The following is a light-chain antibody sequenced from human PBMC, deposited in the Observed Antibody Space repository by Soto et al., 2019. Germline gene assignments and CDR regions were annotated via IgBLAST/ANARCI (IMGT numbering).Light chain of an antibody. CDR1: QVISTS. Sequence: DIQLTQSPSFLSPSIGESVTITCRASQVISTSLAWYQVKPRKAPKLLIYAASTLESRVPSRFSATVSGTEFSLTITRLQPEDFATYYCQQLFYSPITFGQGTRLEIK. CDR2: AAS. J-gene: IGKJ5*01. V-gene: IGKV1-9*01. CDR3: QQLFYSPIT.